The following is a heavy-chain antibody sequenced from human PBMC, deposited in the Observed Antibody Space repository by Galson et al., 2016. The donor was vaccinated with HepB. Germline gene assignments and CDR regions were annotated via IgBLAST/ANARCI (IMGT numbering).Heavy chain of an antibody. CDR2: ISSSSIYI. D-gene: IGHD3-3*01. CDR1: GFTFTNFA. V-gene: IGHV3-21*01. CDR3: ARVKGDADDLNAIPSFYAFDI. J-gene: IGHJ3*02. Sequence: SLRLSCAASGFTFTNFALSWVRQAPGKGLEWVSSISSSSIYIYYAGSVEGRFTISRDNAKKSLYLQMNRLRAEDTAVYYCARVKGDADDLNAIPSFYAFDIWGRGTMVTVSS.